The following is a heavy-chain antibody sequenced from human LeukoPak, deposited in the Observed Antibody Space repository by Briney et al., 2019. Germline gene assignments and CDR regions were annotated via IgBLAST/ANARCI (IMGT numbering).Heavy chain of an antibody. J-gene: IGHJ5*02. D-gene: IGHD6-13*01. Sequence: PGGSLRLSCAASGFSLSGYWMTWVRQAPGKGLEWVANINRDGSQKNHVDSVQGRFTISRDNAKNSLYLQMNSLRAEDTAVYYCASLVTGSWYSSRFDPWGQGTLVTVSS. V-gene: IGHV3-7*01. CDR3: ASLVTGSWYSSRFDP. CDR1: GFSLSGYW. CDR2: INRDGSQK.